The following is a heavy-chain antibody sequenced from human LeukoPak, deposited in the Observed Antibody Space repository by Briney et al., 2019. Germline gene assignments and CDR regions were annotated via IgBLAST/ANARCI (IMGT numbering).Heavy chain of an antibody. CDR1: GFTFSSYG. CDR2: ISYDGSNK. Sequence: GGSLRLSCAASGFTFSSYGMHWVRQAPGKGLEWVAVISYDGSNKYYADSVKGRFTISRDNSKNTLYLQMNSLRAEDTAVYYCAKAAAGILDIWGQGTMVTVSS. D-gene: IGHD6-13*01. CDR3: AKAAAGILDI. V-gene: IGHV3-30*18. J-gene: IGHJ3*02.